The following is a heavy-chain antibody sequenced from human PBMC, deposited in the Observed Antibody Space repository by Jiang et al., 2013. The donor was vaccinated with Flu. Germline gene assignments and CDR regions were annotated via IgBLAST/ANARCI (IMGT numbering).Heavy chain of an antibody. CDR3: ARDARRYSNYNWFDP. J-gene: IGHJ5*02. CDR2: IYYSGST. Sequence: GPGLVKPSETLSLTCTVSGGSISSYYWSWIRQPPGKGLEWIGYIYYSGSTNYNPSLKSRVTISVDTSKNQFSLKLSSVTAADTAVYYCARDARRYSNYNWFDPWGQGTLVTVSS. D-gene: IGHD4-11*01. V-gene: IGHV4-59*01. CDR1: GGSISSYY.